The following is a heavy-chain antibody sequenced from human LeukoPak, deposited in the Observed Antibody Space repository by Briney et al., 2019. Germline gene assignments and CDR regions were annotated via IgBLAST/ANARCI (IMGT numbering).Heavy chain of an antibody. D-gene: IGHD3-3*01. CDR2: ASHDGSNK. Sequence: GGSLRLCCAASGFTFNRYTMHWVRQAPGKGLEWVALASHDGSNKYYAGSVKGRFTISRDNSKNTLYLQMNSLRAEDKAVYYCARETVGDFWSGYYTSYFDYWGQGTLVTVSS. V-gene: IGHV3-30-3*01. CDR1: GFTFNRYT. J-gene: IGHJ4*02. CDR3: ARETVGDFWSGYYTSYFDY.